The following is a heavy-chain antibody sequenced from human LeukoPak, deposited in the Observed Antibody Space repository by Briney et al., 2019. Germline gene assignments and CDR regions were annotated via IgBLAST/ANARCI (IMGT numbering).Heavy chain of an antibody. CDR3: ARVQSSIVMSPIPTFDY. J-gene: IGHJ4*02. CDR2: IRNSTSHI. Sequence: GGSLILSCAASGFTFSRYTMNWVRQAPGKGLEWISSIRNSTSHIFYADSVKGRFFVSRDNAQNLLFLHMNSLRAEDTAIYYCARVQSSIVMSPIPTFDYWGQGNLVTVSS. D-gene: IGHD2-21*01. V-gene: IGHV3-21*06. CDR1: GFTFSRYT.